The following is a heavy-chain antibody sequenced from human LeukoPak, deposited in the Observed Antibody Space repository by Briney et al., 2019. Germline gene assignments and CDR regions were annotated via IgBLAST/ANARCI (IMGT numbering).Heavy chain of an antibody. CDR1: GGSISSYY. J-gene: IGHJ5*02. Sequence: PSETLSLTCTVSGGSISSYYWSWIRQPPGKGLEWIGYISYNGNTNYNPSLKSRVTISVDTSKNQFSLKLSSVTAADTAVYYCARTQAAGLNWFDPWGQGTLVTVSS. D-gene: IGHD6-13*01. CDR2: ISYNGNT. CDR3: ARTQAAGLNWFDP. V-gene: IGHV4-59*01.